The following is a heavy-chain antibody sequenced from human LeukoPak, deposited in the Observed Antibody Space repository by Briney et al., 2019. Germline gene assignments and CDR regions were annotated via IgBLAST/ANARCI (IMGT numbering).Heavy chain of an antibody. Sequence: VQPGGSLRLSCAASGFTFSSYWMTWVRQAPGKGLEWVANIKQDGSEKYYVDSVKGRFTISRDNAKNSLYLQMNSLRAEDTAVYYCARVDCSGGSCRQDDWGQGTLVTVSS. CDR2: IKQDGSEK. CDR3: ARVDCSGGSCRQDD. D-gene: IGHD2-15*01. J-gene: IGHJ4*02. CDR1: GFTFSSYW. V-gene: IGHV3-7*04.